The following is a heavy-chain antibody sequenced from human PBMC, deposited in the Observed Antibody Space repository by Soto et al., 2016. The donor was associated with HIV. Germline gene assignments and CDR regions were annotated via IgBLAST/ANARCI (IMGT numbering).Heavy chain of an antibody. V-gene: IGHV3-74*01. CDR1: GFTFSSYW. D-gene: IGHD1-26*01. CDR2: IYSNGSSV. CDR3: ARGGIGLTSGH. J-gene: IGHJ4*02. Sequence: EVQLVESGGGLVQPGGSLRLSCAASGFTFSSYWMHWVRQAPGKGLVWVSRIYSNGSSVNYADSVKGRFTISRDNAKSTLYLQMDSLRADDTAVYYCARGGIGLTSGHWGQGTLVTVSS.